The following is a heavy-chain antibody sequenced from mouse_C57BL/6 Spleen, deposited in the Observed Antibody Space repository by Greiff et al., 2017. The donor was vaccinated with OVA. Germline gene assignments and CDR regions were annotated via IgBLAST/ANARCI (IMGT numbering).Heavy chain of an antibody. Sequence: EVKLMESGPELVKPGASVKMSCKASGYTFTDYNMHWVKQSHGKSLEWIGYINPNNGGTSYNQKFKGKATLTVNKSSSTAYMELRSLTSEDSAVYYCAFYDYDGYWFAYWGQGTLVTVSA. V-gene: IGHV1-22*01. D-gene: IGHD2-4*01. CDR1: GYTFTDYN. J-gene: IGHJ3*01. CDR3: AFYDYDGYWFAY. CDR2: INPNNGGT.